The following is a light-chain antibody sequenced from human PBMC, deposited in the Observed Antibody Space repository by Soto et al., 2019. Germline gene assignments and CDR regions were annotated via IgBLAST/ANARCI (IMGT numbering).Light chain of an antibody. CDR1: QSISYW. Sequence: DIQLTQSPSTLSASVGDRVTITCRASQSISYWLAWYQQKPGKAPKLLIYGASTLETGVPSTFSGSGSGTEFTLTISSLQPDDFATYYCQQYSSYSTFGQGTEVDIK. J-gene: IGKJ1*01. CDR2: GAS. V-gene: IGKV1-5*01. CDR3: QQYSSYST.